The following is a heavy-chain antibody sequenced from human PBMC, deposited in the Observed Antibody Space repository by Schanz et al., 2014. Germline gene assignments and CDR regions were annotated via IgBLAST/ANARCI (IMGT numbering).Heavy chain of an antibody. CDR1: GYTFTSYG. J-gene: IGHJ2*01. CDR3: ARDVGRPGHFWYFDL. D-gene: IGHD1-1*01. V-gene: IGHV1-18*01. Sequence: QVQLVQSGAEVKKPGASVKVSCKASGYTFTSYGISWVRQAPGQGLEWMGVTNPNGGAEFAQKFQGRISMTRDTSTTTFYMELSSLTSDDTAVYFCARDVGRPGHFWYFDLWGRGTLVTVSS. CDR2: TNPNGGA.